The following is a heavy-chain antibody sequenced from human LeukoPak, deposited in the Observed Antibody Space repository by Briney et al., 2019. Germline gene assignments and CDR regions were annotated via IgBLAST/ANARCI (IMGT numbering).Heavy chain of an antibody. D-gene: IGHD6-13*01. V-gene: IGHV4-38-2*01. Sequence: SQTLSLTCAVSGYSISSGYYWGWIRQPPGKGLEWIGRIYHSGSTYYSPSLKSRVTISVDTSKNQFSLKLSSVTAADTAVYYCALTAVIAAAGTLTPDYWGQGTLVTVSS. CDR1: GYSISSGYY. CDR2: IYHSGST. CDR3: ALTAVIAAAGTLTPDY. J-gene: IGHJ4*02.